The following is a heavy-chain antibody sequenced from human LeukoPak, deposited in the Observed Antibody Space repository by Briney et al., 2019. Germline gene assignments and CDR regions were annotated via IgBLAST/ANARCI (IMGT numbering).Heavy chain of an antibody. D-gene: IGHD3-22*01. CDR2: INWNGGST. J-gene: IGHJ3*02. V-gene: IGHV3-20*04. CDR3: ARAIVVSALWPDAFDI. Sequence: PGGSLRLSCAASGFTFDDYGKSWVRQAPGKGLEWVSGINWNGGSTGYADSVKGRFTISRDNAKNSLYLQMNSLRAEDTALYYCARAIVVSALWPDAFDIWGQGTMVTVSS. CDR1: GFTFDDYG.